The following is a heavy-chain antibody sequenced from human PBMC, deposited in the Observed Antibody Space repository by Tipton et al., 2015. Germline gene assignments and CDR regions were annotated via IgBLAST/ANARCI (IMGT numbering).Heavy chain of an antibody. CDR3: AKLDGDYLSGYYYGMDV. V-gene: IGHV3-23*01. CDR1: GFTFSSYA. J-gene: IGHJ6*02. Sequence: SLRLSCAASGFTFSSYAMSWVRQAPGKGLEWVSAISGRGSSTYYADSVKGRFTISRDNSKNRLYLQMNSLRAEDTAVYYCAKLDGDYLSGYYYGMDVWGQVTTVTVSS. D-gene: IGHD4-17*01. CDR2: ISGRGSST.